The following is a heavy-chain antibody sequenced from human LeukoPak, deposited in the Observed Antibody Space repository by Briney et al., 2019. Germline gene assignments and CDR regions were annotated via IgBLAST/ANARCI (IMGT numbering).Heavy chain of an antibody. J-gene: IGHJ4*02. Sequence: REASLKISSKCSGYSFTSYWIGWVRQMPGKGLEWKGIIYPGDSDTRYSPSFQGQVTISADKSISTAYLQWSSLKASDAAMYYCARRTYYYDSSGYSFDYWGQGTLVTVSS. CDR2: IYPGDSDT. D-gene: IGHD3-22*01. V-gene: IGHV5-51*01. CDR3: ARRTYYYDSSGYSFDY. CDR1: GYSFTSYW.